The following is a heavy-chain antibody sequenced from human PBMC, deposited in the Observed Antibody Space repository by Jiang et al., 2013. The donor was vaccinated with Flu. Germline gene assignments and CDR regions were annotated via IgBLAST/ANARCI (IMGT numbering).Heavy chain of an antibody. J-gene: IGHJ6*02. Sequence: QTLSLTCAISGDSVSSNSAAWNWIRQSPSRGLEWLGRTYYRSKWYNDYAVSVKSRITINPDTSKNQFSLQLNSVTPEDTAVYYCARDESLPYYYDSSGYYYYGMDVWGQGTTVTVSS. CDR1: GDSVSSNSAA. CDR2: TYYRSKWYN. V-gene: IGHV6-1*01. CDR3: ARDESLPYYYDSSGYYYYGMDV. D-gene: IGHD3-22*01.